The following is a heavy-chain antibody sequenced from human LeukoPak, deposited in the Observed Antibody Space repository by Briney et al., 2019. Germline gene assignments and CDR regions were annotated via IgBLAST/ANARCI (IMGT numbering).Heavy chain of an antibody. CDR1: GFTFSSYG. CDR3: AREGGTGDAFDI. Sequence: GGSLRLSCAASGFTFSSYGMNWVRQAPGKGLEWVSGISTSGGSTYYADSVKGRFTISRDNAKNSLYLQMNSLRAEDTAVYYCAREGGTGDAFDIWGQGTMVTVSS. CDR2: ISTSGGST. V-gene: IGHV3-23*01. J-gene: IGHJ3*02.